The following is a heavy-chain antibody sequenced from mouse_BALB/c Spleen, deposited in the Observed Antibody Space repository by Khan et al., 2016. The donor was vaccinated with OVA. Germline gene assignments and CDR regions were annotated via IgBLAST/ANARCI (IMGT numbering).Heavy chain of an antibody. J-gene: IGHJ3*01. CDR2: IWSAGST. D-gene: IGHD2-4*01. V-gene: IGHV2-2*02. CDR1: GFSLANYS. Sequence: QVQLQQPGPGLVQPSQSLSITCTVSGFSLANYSVHWVRQSPGKGREWLGVIWSAGSTDYNAAFMSRLTINKDNSRSHVFFKMNSLQPNDTAIYYCARRGYDYGRGALFAYWGQGTLVTVSA. CDR3: ARRGYDYGRGALFAY.